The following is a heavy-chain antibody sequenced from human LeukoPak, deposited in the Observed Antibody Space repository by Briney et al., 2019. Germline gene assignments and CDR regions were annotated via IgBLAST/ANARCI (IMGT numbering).Heavy chain of an antibody. J-gene: IGHJ5*02. CDR3: SRLSHVAGAPKVSWFDP. V-gene: IGHV4-38-2*02. CDR2: IYHSGTT. Sequence: SGTLSLTCTVSAYSISDGRVWGMIRQPPGKGLEWIGSIYHSGTTYYNPSLKSRVTMSVGTSNNQFSLKLTSATAADTAMYYCSRLSHVAGAPKVSWFDPWGQGTLVTVSS. CDR1: AYSISDGRV. D-gene: IGHD1-26*01.